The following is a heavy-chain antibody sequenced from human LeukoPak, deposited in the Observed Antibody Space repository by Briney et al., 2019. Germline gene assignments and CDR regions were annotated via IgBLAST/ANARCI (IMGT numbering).Heavy chain of an antibody. CDR1: GFTFSSYS. V-gene: IGHV3-21*01. CDR3: ARDRGRSAPYDAFDI. J-gene: IGHJ3*02. CDR2: ISSSSSYI. D-gene: IGHD3-10*01. Sequence: GGSLRLSCAASGFTFSSYSMNWVRQAPGKGLEWVSSISSSSSYIYYADSVKGRFTISRDNAKNSLYLQMNSLRAEDTAVYYCARDRGRSAPYDAFDIWGQGTMVTVSS.